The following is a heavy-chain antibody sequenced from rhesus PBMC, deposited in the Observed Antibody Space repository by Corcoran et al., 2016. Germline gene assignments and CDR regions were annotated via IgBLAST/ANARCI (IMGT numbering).Heavy chain of an antibody. J-gene: IGHJ6*01. Sequence: VQLQESGPGLVKPSETLSLTCAVAGDSVSSWNWWSWISQPPGKGLEWFGNVGSGNGDSFYNPSLKSRVTISKDTSKNQFSLKMTSMTAADTAVYYCGRHPYPFGGLDSWGQGVVVTVSS. CDR3: GRHPYPFGGLDS. V-gene: IGHV4-65*02. CDR2: VGSGNGDS. CDR1: GDSVSSWNW.